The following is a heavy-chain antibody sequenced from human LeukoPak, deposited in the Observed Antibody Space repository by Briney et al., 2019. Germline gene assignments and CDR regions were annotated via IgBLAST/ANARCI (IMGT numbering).Heavy chain of an antibody. CDR1: GFTFSSYA. CDR3: ARLGVDSSGYYYFDY. Sequence: PGGSLRLSCAASGFTFSSYAMHWVRQAPGKGLEWVAVISYDGSNKYYADSVKGRFTISRDNSKNTLYLQMNSLRAEDTAVYYCARLGVDSSGYYYFDYWGQGTLVTVSS. CDR2: ISYDGSNK. J-gene: IGHJ4*02. V-gene: IGHV3-30-3*01. D-gene: IGHD3-22*01.